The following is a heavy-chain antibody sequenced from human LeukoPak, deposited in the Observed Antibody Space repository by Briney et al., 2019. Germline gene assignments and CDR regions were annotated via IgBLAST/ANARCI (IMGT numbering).Heavy chain of an antibody. D-gene: IGHD6-19*01. V-gene: IGHV4-4*07. CDR1: GGSISSYY. CDR2: IYTSGST. J-gene: IGHJ6*03. Sequence: SETLSLTCTVSGGSISSYYWSWIRQPAGKGLEWIGRIYTSGSTNYNPSLKSRATISVDKSKNQFSLKLSSVTAADTAVYYCARDRGGAVAGYYYYYYMDVWGKGTTVTVSS. CDR3: ARDRGGAVAGYYYYYYMDV.